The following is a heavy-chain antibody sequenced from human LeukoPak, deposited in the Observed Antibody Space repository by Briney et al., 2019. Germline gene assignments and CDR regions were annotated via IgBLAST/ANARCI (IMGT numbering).Heavy chain of an antibody. CDR3: ARGRDGYNYPLFDY. Sequence: QPGGSLRLSCAASGFTVSSNYMSWVRQAPGKGLEWVSVIYSGGSTYYADSVKGRFTISRDNSKNTLYLQMNSLRAEDTAVYYCARGRDGYNYPLFDYWGQGTLVTVSS. V-gene: IGHV3-53*01. J-gene: IGHJ4*02. CDR2: IYSGGST. D-gene: IGHD5-24*01. CDR1: GFTVSSNY.